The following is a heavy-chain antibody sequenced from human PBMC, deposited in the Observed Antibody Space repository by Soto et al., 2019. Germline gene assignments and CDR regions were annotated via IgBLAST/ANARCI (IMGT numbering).Heavy chain of an antibody. Sequence: QVQLVESGGGVVQPGRSLRLSCAASGFTFSSYAMHWVRQAPGKGLEWVAVIAYDGSNKYYADSVKGRFTISRDNSKNTLYLQMNSLRAEDTAVYYCARADWNYYYYGMDVWVQGTTVTVSS. CDR2: IAYDGSNK. CDR1: GFTFSSYA. J-gene: IGHJ6*02. CDR3: ARADWNYYYYGMDV. V-gene: IGHV3-30-3*01. D-gene: IGHD1-1*01.